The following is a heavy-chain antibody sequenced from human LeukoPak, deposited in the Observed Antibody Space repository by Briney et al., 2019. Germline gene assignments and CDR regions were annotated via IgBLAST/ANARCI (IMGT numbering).Heavy chain of an antibody. CDR2: IIPIFGTA. CDR1: GGTFSSYA. CDR3: ATHPYYDFWSGYYPFDY. D-gene: IGHD3-3*01. Sequence: SVKVSCKASGGTFSSYAISWVRQAPGQGLEWMGGIIPIFGTANYAQKFQGRVTITADESTGTAYMELSSLRSEDTAVYYCATHPYYDFWSGYYPFDYWGQGTLVTVSS. V-gene: IGHV1-69*13. J-gene: IGHJ4*02.